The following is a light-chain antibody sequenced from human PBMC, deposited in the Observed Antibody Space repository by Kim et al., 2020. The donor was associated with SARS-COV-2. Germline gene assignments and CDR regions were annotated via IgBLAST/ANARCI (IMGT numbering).Light chain of an antibody. J-gene: IGLJ1*01. Sequence: GRRVTIACSGTSPNNGSNTVNWYQQHPGTAPKLLIYSNNQRPSGVPDRFSGSKSGTSASLAISGLQSEDEADYYCAAWDDSLNDYVFGTGTKVTVL. CDR3: AAWDDSLNDYV. CDR2: SNN. CDR1: SPNNGSNT. V-gene: IGLV1-44*01.